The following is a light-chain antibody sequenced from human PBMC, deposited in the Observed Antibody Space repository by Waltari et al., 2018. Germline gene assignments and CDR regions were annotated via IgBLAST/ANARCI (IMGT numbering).Light chain of an antibody. Sequence: EIVLPQSPGTLSLSPGERATLSCRASQSFSRSYLAWYQQKPGQSPRVLISGASTRATGVPVRFSGSGSGTDFTRTISRREPEDFAVYYCHQYVSSPSTFGGGTKVESK. J-gene: IGKJ4*02. CDR1: QSFSRSY. CDR3: HQYVSSPST. V-gene: IGKV3-20*01. CDR2: GAS.